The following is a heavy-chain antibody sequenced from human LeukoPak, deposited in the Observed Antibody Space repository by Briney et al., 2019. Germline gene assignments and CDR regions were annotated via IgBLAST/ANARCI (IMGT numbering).Heavy chain of an antibody. CDR2: IIPVFGIA. J-gene: IGHJ1*01. D-gene: IGHD3-22*01. Sequence: SVKVSCKASGYTFTGYYMHWVRQAPGQGLEWMGRIIPVFGIANYAQKFQGRVTITADKSTSTAYMELSSLRSEDTAVYYCARAVYYDSSGPDFQHWGQGTLVTVSS. V-gene: IGHV1-69*04. CDR3: ARAVYYDSSGPDFQH. CDR1: GYTFTGYY.